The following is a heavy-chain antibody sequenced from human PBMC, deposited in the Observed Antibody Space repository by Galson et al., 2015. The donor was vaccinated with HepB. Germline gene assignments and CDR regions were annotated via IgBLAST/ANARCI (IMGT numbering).Heavy chain of an antibody. Sequence: SLRLSCAASGFTFSSYGMHWVRQAPGKGLEWVAVISYDGSNKYYADSVKGRFTISRDNSKNTLYLQMNSLRAEDTAVYYCAKDLSSYSGYDWAGFDYWGQGTLVTVSS. D-gene: IGHD5-12*01. V-gene: IGHV3-30*18. J-gene: IGHJ4*02. CDR3: AKDLSSYSGYDWAGFDY. CDR1: GFTFSSYG. CDR2: ISYDGSNK.